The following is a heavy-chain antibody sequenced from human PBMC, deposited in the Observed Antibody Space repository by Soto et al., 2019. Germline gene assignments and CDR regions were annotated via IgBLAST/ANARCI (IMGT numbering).Heavy chain of an antibody. CDR2: IWYDGSNK. J-gene: IGHJ3*02. V-gene: IGHV3-33*01. CDR1: GFTFSSYG. D-gene: IGHD7-27*01. CDR3: ARERSVNWGRSHDAFDI. Sequence: GGSLRLSCAASGFTFSSYGMHWVRQAPGKGLEWVAVIWYDGSNKYYADSVKGRFTISRDNSKNTLYLQMNSLRAEDKAVSYYARERSVNWGRSHDAFDIWGQGTMVTVSS.